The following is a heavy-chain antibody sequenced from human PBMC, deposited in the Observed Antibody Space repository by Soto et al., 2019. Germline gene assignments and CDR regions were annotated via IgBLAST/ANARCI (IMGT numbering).Heavy chain of an antibody. V-gene: IGHV4-39*01. CDR3: ERHLVVRPSSPFDY. J-gene: IGHJ4*02. Sequence: PSETLSLTCTVSGGSISSSSYYWGWIRQPPGKGLEWIGSIYYSGSTYYNPSLKSRVTISVDTSKNQFSLKLSSVTAADTAVYYCERHLVVRPSSPFDYWGQGTLVTVSS. CDR1: GGSISSSSYY. CDR2: IYYSGST. D-gene: IGHD2-2*01.